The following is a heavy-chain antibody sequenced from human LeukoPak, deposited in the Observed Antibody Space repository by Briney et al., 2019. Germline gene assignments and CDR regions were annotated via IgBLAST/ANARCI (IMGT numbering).Heavy chain of an antibody. V-gene: IGHV4-34*01. J-gene: IGHJ6*02. CDR1: GGSFSGYC. CDR2: INHSGST. D-gene: IGHD3-3*01. Sequence: SETLSLTCAVYGGSFSGYCWSWIRQPPGKGLEWIGEINHSGSTNYNPSLKSRVTISVDTSKNQFSLKLSSVAAADTAVYYCARGRAPWSGKYPLIGMDVWGQGTTVTVSS. CDR3: ARGRAPWSGKYPLIGMDV.